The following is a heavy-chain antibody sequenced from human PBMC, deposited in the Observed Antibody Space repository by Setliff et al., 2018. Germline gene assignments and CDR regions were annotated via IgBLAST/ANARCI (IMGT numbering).Heavy chain of an antibody. CDR3: ATGGRFLEWLGPVTWWFDP. D-gene: IGHD3-3*01. J-gene: IGHJ5*02. V-gene: IGHV1-24*01. CDR1: GHTLTELS. Sequence: ASVKVSCKVSGHTLTELSMHWVRQAPGKGLEWMGGFDPEDGETIYAQKFQGRVTMTEDTSTDTAYMELSSLRSEDTAVYYCATGGRFLEWLGPVTWWFDPWGQGTLVTVSS. CDR2: FDPEDGET.